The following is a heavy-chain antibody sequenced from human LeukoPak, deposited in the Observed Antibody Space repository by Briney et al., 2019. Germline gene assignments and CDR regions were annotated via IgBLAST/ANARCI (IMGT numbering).Heavy chain of an antibody. CDR1: GFTFSSYA. V-gene: IGHV3-23*01. D-gene: IGHD3-22*01. CDR3: AKGDLTTTYDSSGYKAFYYGMDV. CDR2: ISPSGGDT. J-gene: IGHJ6*02. Sequence: GGSLRLSCAASGFTFSSYAMTWVRQAPGEGLEWVSAISPSGGDTYYADSVQGRFSISRDDSKNTLYLHMKSLRAEDTAVYYCAKGDLTTTYDSSGYKAFYYGMDVWGQGTTVTVSS.